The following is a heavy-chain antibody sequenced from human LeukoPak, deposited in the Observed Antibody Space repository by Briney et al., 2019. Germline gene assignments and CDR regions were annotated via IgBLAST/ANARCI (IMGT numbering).Heavy chain of an antibody. V-gene: IGHV3-23*01. CDR1: GLTFNNYA. CDR2: ISKSGDHT. J-gene: IGHJ6*02. CDR3: ATSWGPDTSAFRWGRDGMDV. Sequence: GGSLRLSCAVSGLTFNNYAMSWVGQAPGKGLEWVSAISKSGDHTYYAASAKGRFTIYRDNSKNTQYLQMNSLRAEDTAVYYCATSWGPDTSAFRWGRDGMDVWGQGTTVIVS. D-gene: IGHD3-16*01.